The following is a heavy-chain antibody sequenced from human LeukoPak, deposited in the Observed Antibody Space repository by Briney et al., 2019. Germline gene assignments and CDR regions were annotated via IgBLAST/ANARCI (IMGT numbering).Heavy chain of an antibody. D-gene: IGHD6-13*01. Sequence: ASVKVSCKASGYTFTTYYMHWVRQAPGQGLEWMGIINPSAGSTNYAQSFQGRVTMTRDTSTSTVYMELSSLRSEDTAVYYCARLVDSSSWYDDWFDPWGQGTLVTVSS. J-gene: IGHJ5*02. CDR2: INPSAGST. CDR3: ARLVDSSSWYDDWFDP. V-gene: IGHV1-46*01. CDR1: GYTFTTYY.